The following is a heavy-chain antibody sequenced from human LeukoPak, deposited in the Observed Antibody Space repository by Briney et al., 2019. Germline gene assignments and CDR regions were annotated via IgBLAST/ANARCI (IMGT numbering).Heavy chain of an antibody. D-gene: IGHD3-22*01. J-gene: IGHJ5*02. V-gene: IGHV4-31*03. CDR1: GGSLSSGGYY. Sequence: SETLSLTCTVSGGSLSSGGYYWSWIRQHPGKGLEWIGYIYYSGSTYYNPSLKSRVTISVDTSKNQFSLKLSSVTAADTAVYYCAVGYYYDSSGYYHWGQGTLVTVSS. CDR2: IYYSGST. CDR3: AVGYYYDSSGYYH.